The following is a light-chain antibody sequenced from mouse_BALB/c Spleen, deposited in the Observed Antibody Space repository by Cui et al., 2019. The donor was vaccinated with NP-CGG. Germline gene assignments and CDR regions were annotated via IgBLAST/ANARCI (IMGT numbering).Light chain of an antibody. Sequence: QAVVSQESARTTSPGETCTLTCRSSTGAVTTSNYANWVQEKPDHLFTGLIGGTNNRAPGVPARFSGSLIGDKAALTITGAQTEDEAIYFCALWYSNHWVFGGGTKLTVL. CDR3: ALWYSNHWV. CDR2: GTN. CDR1: TGAVTTSNY. V-gene: IGLV1*01. J-gene: IGLJ1*01.